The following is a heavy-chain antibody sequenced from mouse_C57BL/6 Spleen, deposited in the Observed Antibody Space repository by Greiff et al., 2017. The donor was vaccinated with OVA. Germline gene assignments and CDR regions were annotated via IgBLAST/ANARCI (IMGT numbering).Heavy chain of an antibody. CDR2: INPSSGYT. J-gene: IGHJ1*03. Sequence: LQESGAELARPGASVKMSCKASGYTFTSYTMHWVKQRPGQGLEWIGYINPSSGYTKYNQKFKDKATLTADKSSSTAYMQLSSLTSEDSAVYYCARYYYGSSWYFDVWGTGTTVTVSS. CDR1: GYTFTSYT. D-gene: IGHD1-1*01. CDR3: ARYYYGSSWYFDV. V-gene: IGHV1-4*01.